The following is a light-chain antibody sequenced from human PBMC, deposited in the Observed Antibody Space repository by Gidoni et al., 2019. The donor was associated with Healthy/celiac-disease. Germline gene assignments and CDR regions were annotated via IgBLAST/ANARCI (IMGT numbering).Light chain of an antibody. CDR2: LGS. CDR3: MQALQTPRYT. J-gene: IGKJ2*01. V-gene: IGKV2-28*01. CDR1: QSLLHSNGYNY. Sequence: DIVMTHSPLSLPVTPGEPASISCRSIQSLLHSNGYNYLDWYLQKPGQSPQLLIYLGSNRASGVPDRFSGSGSGTDFTLKISRVEAEDVGVYYCMQALQTPRYTFGQGTKLEIK.